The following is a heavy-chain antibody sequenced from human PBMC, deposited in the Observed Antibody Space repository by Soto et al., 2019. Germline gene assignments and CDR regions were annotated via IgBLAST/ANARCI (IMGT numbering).Heavy chain of an antibody. CDR1: GFTFSSCA. D-gene: IGHD3-16*01. J-gene: IGHJ4*02. CDR3: AKDVTLSFSMIGGDFDY. Sequence: EVQLLESGGGLVRPGGSLRLSCAASGFTFSSCAMSWVRQAPGKGLEWVSVVSGSGGSTEYADSVKGRFTVSRDNSKNTLYLQMHSLRAEGTAVYYCAKDVTLSFSMIGGDFDYWGQGTVVTVSS. V-gene: IGHV3-23*01. CDR2: VSGSGGST.